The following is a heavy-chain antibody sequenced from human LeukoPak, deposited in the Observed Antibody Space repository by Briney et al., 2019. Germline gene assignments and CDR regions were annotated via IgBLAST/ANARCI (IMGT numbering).Heavy chain of an antibody. V-gene: IGHV4-59*11. D-gene: IGHD2-2*01. CDR3: ARGEASVVVNYYFDY. CDR1: GGSISSHY. J-gene: IGHJ4*02. Sequence: SETLSLTCTVSGGSISSHYWSWIRQPPGKGLEWIGYIYYSGSTNYNPSLKSRVTISVDTSKNQFSLKLSSVTAADTAVYYCARGEASVVVNYYFDYWGQGTLVTVSS. CDR2: IYYSGST.